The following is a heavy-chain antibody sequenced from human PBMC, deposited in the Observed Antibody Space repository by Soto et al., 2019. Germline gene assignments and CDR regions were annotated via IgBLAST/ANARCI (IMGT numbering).Heavy chain of an antibody. J-gene: IGHJ4*02. CDR2: ISGSGGST. Sequence: GGSLRLSCAASGFTFSSYAMSWVRQAPGKGLEWVSAISGSGGSTYYADSVKGRFTISRDNSKTTRFLQMNSLRAEDTAVYYCAKAKTTVVTPGAYWGQGTLVTVSS. CDR3: AKAKTTVVTPGAY. D-gene: IGHD4-17*01. CDR1: GFTFSSYA. V-gene: IGHV3-23*01.